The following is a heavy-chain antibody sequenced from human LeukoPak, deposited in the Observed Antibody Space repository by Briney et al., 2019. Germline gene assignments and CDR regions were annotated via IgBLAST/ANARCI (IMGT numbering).Heavy chain of an antibody. D-gene: IGHD1-26*01. CDR2: INPNSGGT. J-gene: IGHJ4*02. CDR3: AREIGLGSGSYGSFGYFDY. Sequence: GASVKVSCKASGYTFTGYYMHWVRQAPGQGLEWMGWINPNSGGTNYAQKFQGRVTMTRDTSISTAYMELRSLRSDDTAVYYCAREIGLGSGSYGSFGYFDYWGQGTLVTVSS. CDR1: GYTFTGYY. V-gene: IGHV1-2*02.